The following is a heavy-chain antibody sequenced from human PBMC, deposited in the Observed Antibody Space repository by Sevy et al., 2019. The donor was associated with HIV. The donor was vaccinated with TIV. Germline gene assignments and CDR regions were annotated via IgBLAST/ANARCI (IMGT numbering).Heavy chain of an antibody. J-gene: IGHJ3*02. Sequence: GGSLRLSCAGSGFSFKNVWMTWVRQTPGKGLEWVGHAKRKSDGGSIDYGSPVNGRFTISRDDSKDMLYLQMNSLRAEDTAVYYCARDRSILLLWFRESRDDAFDIWGQGTMVTVSS. CDR1: GFSFKNVW. CDR3: ARDRSILLLWFRESRDDAFDI. CDR2: AKRKSDGGSI. D-gene: IGHD3-10*01. V-gene: IGHV3-15*01.